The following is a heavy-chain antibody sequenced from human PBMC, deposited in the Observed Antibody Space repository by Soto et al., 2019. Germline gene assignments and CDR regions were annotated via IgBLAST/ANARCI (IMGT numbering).Heavy chain of an antibody. CDR2: IYYSGST. Sequence: SETLSLTCTASGDSIRSGNHYGSWIRQPPGKGLEWIAYIYYSGSTYYSPSLKRRVTISVDTSKNQFSLKLNSVTAADTAVYYCARGDILTVYGCMDVWRQRTTVTVSS. J-gene: IGHJ6*01. CDR1: GDSIRSGNHY. D-gene: IGHD3-9*01. V-gene: IGHV4-30-4*01. CDR3: ARGDILTVYGCMDV.